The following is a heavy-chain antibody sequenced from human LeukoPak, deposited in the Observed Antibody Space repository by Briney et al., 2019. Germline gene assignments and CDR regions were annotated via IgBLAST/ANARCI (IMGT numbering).Heavy chain of an antibody. CDR2: IYTSGST. V-gene: IGHV4-61*02. D-gene: IGHD6-6*01. CDR1: GGSISSGSYY. J-gene: IGHJ4*02. CDR3: ARDEYCRPGGY. Sequence: SETLSLTCTVSGGSISSGSYYWSWIRQPAGKGLEWIGRIYTSGSTNYNPSLKSRVTISVDTSKNQFSLKLSSVTAADTAVYYCARDEYCRPGGYWGQGTLVTVSS.